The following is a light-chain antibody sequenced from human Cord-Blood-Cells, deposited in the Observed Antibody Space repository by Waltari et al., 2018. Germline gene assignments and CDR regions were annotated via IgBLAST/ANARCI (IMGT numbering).Light chain of an antibody. Sequence: DIVMTQSPDPLAVSLGERATINCKLSQSVLYSSNNKNYLAWYQQKPGQPPKLLIYWASTRESGVPDRFSGSGSGTDFTLTISSLQAEDVAVYYCQQYYSTPLTFGPGTKVDIK. CDR1: QSVLYSSNNKNY. CDR2: WAS. CDR3: QQYYSTPLT. V-gene: IGKV4-1*01. J-gene: IGKJ3*01.